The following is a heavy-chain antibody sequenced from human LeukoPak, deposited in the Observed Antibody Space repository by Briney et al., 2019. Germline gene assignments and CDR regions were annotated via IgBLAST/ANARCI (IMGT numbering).Heavy chain of an antibody. CDR1: GFTLSSYW. CDR2: IKPDGSKE. V-gene: IGHV3-7*03. Sequence: GGSLRLSCAASGFTLSSYWMTWVRQAPGKGLEWVAKIKPDGSKEYYVDSVKGRFTISRDNAKNSLYLQVNSLRAEDTAVYYCGRGAKGGGGLDYWGQGNPGHRLL. J-gene: IGHJ4*02. CDR3: GRGAKGGGGLDY. D-gene: IGHD3-16*01.